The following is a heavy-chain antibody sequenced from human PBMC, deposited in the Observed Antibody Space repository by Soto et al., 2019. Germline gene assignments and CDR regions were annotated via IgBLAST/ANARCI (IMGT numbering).Heavy chain of an antibody. CDR2: INAGNGNT. Sequence: ASVKVSCKASGYTFTSYAMHWVRQAPGQRLEWMGWINAGNGNTKYSQKIQGRVNMTRNTSISTAYMELSSLRSEDTAVYYCARTNYDFWSGYSNWFDPWGQGTLVTVSS. V-gene: IGHV1-3*01. CDR3: ARTNYDFWSGYSNWFDP. J-gene: IGHJ5*02. D-gene: IGHD3-3*01. CDR1: GYTFTSYA.